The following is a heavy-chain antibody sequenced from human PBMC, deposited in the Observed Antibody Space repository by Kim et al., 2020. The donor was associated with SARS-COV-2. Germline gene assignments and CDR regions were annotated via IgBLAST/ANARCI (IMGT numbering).Heavy chain of an antibody. CDR3: ARSRGETTLDGFDV. J-gene: IGHJ3*01. V-gene: IGHV1-8*01. CDR1: EYTFNTYD. Sequence: ASVKVSCRAFEYTFNTYDLNWVRQTPGQGLEWLGWMNPNIENTGYAQKFQGRITMTRNSSISTAYMELSDLRSDDTAVYYCARSRGETTLDGFDVWGQG. D-gene: IGHD3-10*01. CDR2: MNPNIENT.